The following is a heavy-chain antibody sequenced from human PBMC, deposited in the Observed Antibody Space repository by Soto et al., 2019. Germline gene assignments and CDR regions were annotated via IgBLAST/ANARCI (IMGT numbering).Heavy chain of an antibody. J-gene: IGHJ6*02. V-gene: IGHV4-34*01. Sequence: QVQLQQWGAGLLKPSETLSLTCAVYGGSFSGYYWSWIRQPPGKGLEWIGEINHSGSTNYNPSLKSRVTISVDTSKNQFSQKLSSVTAADTAVYYCARGLSSGWFDYYYGMDVWGQGTTVTVSS. CDR3: ARGLSSGWFDYYYGMDV. CDR2: INHSGST. D-gene: IGHD6-19*01. CDR1: GGSFSGYY.